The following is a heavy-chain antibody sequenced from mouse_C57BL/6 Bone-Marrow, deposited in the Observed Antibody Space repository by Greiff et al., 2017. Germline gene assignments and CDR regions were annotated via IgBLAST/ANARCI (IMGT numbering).Heavy chain of an antibody. V-gene: IGHV5-6*01. CDR2: ISRGGSYT. J-gene: IGHJ2*01. CDR1: GFTFSSYG. Sequence: EVNLVESGGDLVKPGGSLKLSCAASGFTFSSYGMSWVRQTPDKRLEWVATISRGGSYTYYPDSVKGRCTISRDNAKNTLYLQMSSLKSEDTARYYGARVGYYGSSYVDYWGQGTTLTVSA. D-gene: IGHD1-1*01. CDR3: ARVGYYGSSYVDY.